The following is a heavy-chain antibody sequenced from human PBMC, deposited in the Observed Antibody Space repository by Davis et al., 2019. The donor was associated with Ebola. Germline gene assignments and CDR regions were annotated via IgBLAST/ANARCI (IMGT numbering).Heavy chain of an antibody. CDR1: GGSFSGYY. V-gene: IGHV4-34*01. Sequence: PSETLSLTCAVYGGSFSGYYWSWIRQPPGKGLEWIGEINHSGSTNYNPSLKSRVTISVDTSKNQFSLKLSSVTAADTAVYYCASITSEPEVGVWGKGTTVTVSS. D-gene: IGHD3-3*01. CDR2: INHSGST. CDR3: ASITSEPEVGV. J-gene: IGHJ6*04.